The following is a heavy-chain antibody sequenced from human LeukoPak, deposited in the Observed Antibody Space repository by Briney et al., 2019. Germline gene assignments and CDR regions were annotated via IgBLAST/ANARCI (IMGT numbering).Heavy chain of an antibody. V-gene: IGHV1-69*06. CDR2: IIPIFGTA. D-gene: IGHD3-22*01. Sequence: SVKVSCKASGRTFSSYAISWVRQAPGQGLEWMGGIIPIFGTANYAQKFQGRVTITADKSTSTAYMELSSLRSEDTAVYYCARGRFYYYDSSGYYYWGQGTLVTVSS. CDR3: ARGRFYYYDSSGYYY. CDR1: GRTFSSYA. J-gene: IGHJ4*02.